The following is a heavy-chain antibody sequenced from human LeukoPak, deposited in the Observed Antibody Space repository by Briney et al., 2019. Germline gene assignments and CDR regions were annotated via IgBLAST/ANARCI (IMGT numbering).Heavy chain of an antibody. J-gene: IGHJ4*02. CDR2: ISARGDNR. CDR3: AKTSGYYDY. Sequence: GGSLRLSCAASGFTFSNYAMTWVRQAPGKGLDWVSLISARGDNRYYADSVGGRCTISRDNPKNKLYLQMNSLRAEDTAVYYCAKTSGYYDYWGQGTLVTVSS. D-gene: IGHD3-10*01. CDR1: GFTFSNYA. V-gene: IGHV3-23*01.